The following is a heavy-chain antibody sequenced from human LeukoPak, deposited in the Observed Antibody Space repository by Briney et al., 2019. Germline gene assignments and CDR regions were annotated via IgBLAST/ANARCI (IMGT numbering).Heavy chain of an antibody. J-gene: IGHJ4*02. D-gene: IGHD6-19*01. CDR1: GGSISSYY. Sequence: SETLSLTCTVSGGSISSYYWSWIRQPPGKGLEWIGYIYYSGSTNYNPSLKSRVTISVDTSKNQFSLKLSSMTAADTAVYYCARHQYSSAWPFDYWGQGTLVTVSS. V-gene: IGHV4-59*08. CDR3: ARHQYSSAWPFDY. CDR2: IYYSGST.